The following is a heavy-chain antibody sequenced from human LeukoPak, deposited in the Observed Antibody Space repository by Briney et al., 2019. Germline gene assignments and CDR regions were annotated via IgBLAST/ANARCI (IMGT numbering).Heavy chain of an antibody. CDR2: INHSGGT. V-gene: IGHV4-34*01. Sequence: SETLSLTCAVYGGSFSGYYWSWIRQPPGKGLEWIGEINHSGGTNYNPSLKSRVTISVDTSKNQFSLKLSSVTAADTAVYYCAIDAAGYYYDSSGYYHLWGQGTLVTVSS. J-gene: IGHJ5*02. D-gene: IGHD3-22*01. CDR1: GGSFSGYY. CDR3: AIDAAGYYYDSSGYYHL.